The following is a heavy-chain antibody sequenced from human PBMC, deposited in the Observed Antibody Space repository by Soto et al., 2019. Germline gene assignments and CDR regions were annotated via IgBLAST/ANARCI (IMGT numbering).Heavy chain of an antibody. D-gene: IGHD3-22*01. CDR3: ARQQDFYDSSGWGERLAF. CDR1: GYTFTSYG. V-gene: IGHV1-18*01. Sequence: ASVKVSCKASGYTFTSYGISWVRQAPGQGLEWMGWISAYNGNTNYAQKLQGRVTMTTDTSTSTAYMELRSLRSDDTAVYYCARQQDFYDSSGWGERLAFCGQGSTVPGSS. CDR2: ISAYNGNT. J-gene: IGHJ6*02.